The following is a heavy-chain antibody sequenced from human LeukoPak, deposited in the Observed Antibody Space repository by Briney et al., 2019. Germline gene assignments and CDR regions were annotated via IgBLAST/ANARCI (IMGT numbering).Heavy chain of an antibody. V-gene: IGHV4-59*01. CDR1: RGSFSSYY. J-gene: IGHJ6*02. Sequence: SETLSLTCTVSRGSFSSYYWSWTRQPPGRGLEWIGHIYSSGSTNYNPSLKSRVTISVDTSKNLFSLKLTSVTAADTAVYFCARVTASLSFYYGMDVWGQGTTVTVSS. CDR2: IYSSGST. D-gene: IGHD2-21*02. CDR3: ARVTASLSFYYGMDV.